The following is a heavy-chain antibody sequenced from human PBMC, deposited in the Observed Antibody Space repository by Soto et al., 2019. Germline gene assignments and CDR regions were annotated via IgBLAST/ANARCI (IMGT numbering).Heavy chain of an antibody. CDR1: GGSISSGGYY. V-gene: IGHV4-31*03. CDR3: ARVSYYYGSGSYTWFDP. CDR2: IYYSGST. Sequence: SETLSLTCTVSGGSISSGGYYWSWIRQHPGKGLEWIGYIYYSGSTYYNPSLKSRVTISVDTSKNQFSLKLSSVTAADTAVYYCARVSYYYGSGSYTWFDPWGQGNLVTVS. J-gene: IGHJ5*02. D-gene: IGHD3-10*01.